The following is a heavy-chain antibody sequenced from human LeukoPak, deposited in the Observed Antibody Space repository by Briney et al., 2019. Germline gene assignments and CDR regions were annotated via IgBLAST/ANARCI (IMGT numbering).Heavy chain of an antibody. D-gene: IGHD3-22*01. CDR2: ISNDGGGT. J-gene: IGHJ4*02. CDR3: AKGSSGYFFDL. V-gene: IGHV3-23*01. Sequence: GGSLRLSCAASRFIFNNYGLVWVRQAPGKGLEWVSAISNDGGGTTYADFVKGRFSVSRDNSKNTLFLQMNSLRAEDTALYYCAKGSSGYFFDLWGQGTLVTVSS. CDR1: RFIFNNYG.